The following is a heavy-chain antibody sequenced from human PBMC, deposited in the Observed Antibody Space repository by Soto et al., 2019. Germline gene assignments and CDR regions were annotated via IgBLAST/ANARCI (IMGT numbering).Heavy chain of an antibody. D-gene: IGHD6-13*01. J-gene: IGHJ4*02. CDR1: GCSLSTRGRC. CDR3: ATGYSSSWLPSFDS. V-gene: IGHV2-70*01. Sequence: ASVPKLVNHTHTLTLICTFAGCSLSTRGRCGSWSRQPPGKALEWLALIDWEDDKYYSTSLKTRLPISKDTSKTQVVLTMTNMAPVDTATYSCATGYSSSWLPSFDSWGQGTLVPVSP. CDR2: IDWEDDK.